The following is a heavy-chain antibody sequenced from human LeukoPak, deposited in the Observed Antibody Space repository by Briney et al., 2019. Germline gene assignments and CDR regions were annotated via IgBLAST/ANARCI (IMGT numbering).Heavy chain of an antibody. CDR1: GYTLTELS. CDR2: FDPEDGET. Sequence: ASVKVSCKVSGYTLTELSMHWVRQAPGKGLEWMGGFDPEDGETIYAQKFQGRVTMTEDTSTDTAYMKLSSLRSEDTAVYYCAREGYSSSWYWFDPWGQGTLVTVSS. D-gene: IGHD6-13*01. CDR3: AREGYSSSWYWFDP. J-gene: IGHJ5*02. V-gene: IGHV1-24*01.